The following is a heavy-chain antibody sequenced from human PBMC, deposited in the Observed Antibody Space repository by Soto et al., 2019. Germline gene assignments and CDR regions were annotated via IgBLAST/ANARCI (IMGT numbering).Heavy chain of an antibody. V-gene: IGHV3-15*01. CDR3: TTLFEIFGVAPYGMDV. CDR1: GFTFSNAW. Sequence: EVQLVESGGGLVKPGGSLRLSCAASGFTFSNAWMSWVRQAPGKGLEWAGRIKSKTDGGTTDYAAPVKGRFTISRDDSNNTRYLQMNSLKTEDTAVYDCTTLFEIFGVAPYGMDVWGQGTTVTVSS. J-gene: IGHJ6*02. CDR2: IKSKTDGGTT. D-gene: IGHD3-3*01.